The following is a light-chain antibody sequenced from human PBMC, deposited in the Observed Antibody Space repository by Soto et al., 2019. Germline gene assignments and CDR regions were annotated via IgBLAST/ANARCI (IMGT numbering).Light chain of an antibody. CDR3: SSYTSNSTPV. J-gene: IGLJ2*01. Sequence: QSALTQPASVSGSPGQSITISCTGTSSDVGGYNFVSWYQQHPGKAPKLMIYHVSNRPSGVSDRFSGSKSGNTASLTISGLQAEDEADYYCSSYTSNSTPVFGGGTKLTVL. CDR1: SSDVGGYNF. CDR2: HVS. V-gene: IGLV2-14*03.